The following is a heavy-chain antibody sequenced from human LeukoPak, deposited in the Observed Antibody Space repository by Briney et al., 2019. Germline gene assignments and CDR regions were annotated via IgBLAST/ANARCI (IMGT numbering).Heavy chain of an antibody. V-gene: IGHV4-38-2*02. CDR2: IYHSGST. CDR1: GYSISSGYY. CDR3: ARHKSTKGFMVRGSYFDY. Sequence: SETLSLTCTVSGYSISSGYYWGWIRQPPGKGLEWIGSIYHSGSTYYNPSLKSRVTISVDTSKNQFSLKLSSVTAADTAVYYCARHKSTKGFMVRGSYFDYWGQGTLVTVSS. J-gene: IGHJ4*02. D-gene: IGHD3-10*01.